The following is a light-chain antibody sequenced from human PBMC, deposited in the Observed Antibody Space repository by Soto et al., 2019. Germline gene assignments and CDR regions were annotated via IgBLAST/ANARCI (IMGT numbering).Light chain of an antibody. Sequence: EIVLTQSPGTLSLSPGERATLSCRASQSVGTYLAWYQQKPGQAPRLLIYGASTRATGIPDRFSGSGSGTDVTLTISRLEPEDSAVNYCQQYVSIPLTFGGGTKVDIK. V-gene: IGKV3-20*01. CDR1: QSVGTY. CDR3: QQYVSIPLT. CDR2: GAS. J-gene: IGKJ4*01.